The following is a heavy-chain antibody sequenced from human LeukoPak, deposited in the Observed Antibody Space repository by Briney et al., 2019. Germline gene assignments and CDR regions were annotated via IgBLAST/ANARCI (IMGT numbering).Heavy chain of an antibody. CDR1: GGSISNAY. Sequence: SETLSLTCTVSGGSISNAYWSWIRQPPGRGLEWIGYIYPSGSTNYHPSLSSRVTISVDTSKNHFALNLSSVTAPDTAVYYCAKSYFDYSTYYSYYFNLWGQGALVTVSS. CDR2: IYPSGST. J-gene: IGHJ4*02. CDR3: AKSYFDYSTYYSYYFNL. V-gene: IGHV4-4*09. D-gene: IGHD4-11*01.